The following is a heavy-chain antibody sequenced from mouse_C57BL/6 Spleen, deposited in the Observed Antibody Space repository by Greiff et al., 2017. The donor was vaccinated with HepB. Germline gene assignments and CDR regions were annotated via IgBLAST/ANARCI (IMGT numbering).Heavy chain of an antibody. CDR2: IYPGDGDT. CDR3: ARRDYYGSSRGYYFDY. CDR1: GYAFSSSW. V-gene: IGHV1-82*01. D-gene: IGHD1-1*01. J-gene: IGHJ2*01. Sequence: QVQLQQSGPELVKPGALVKISCKASGYAFSSSWMNWVKQRPGKGLEWIGRIYPGDGDTNYNGKFKGKATLTADKSSSTAYMQLSSLTSEDSAVYFCARRDYYGSSRGYYFDYWGQGTTLTVSS.